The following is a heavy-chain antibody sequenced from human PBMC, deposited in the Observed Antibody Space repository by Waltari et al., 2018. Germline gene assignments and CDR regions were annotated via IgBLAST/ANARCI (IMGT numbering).Heavy chain of an antibody. Sequence: QVQLQESGPGLVKPSETLSLTCTVSGGSISSYYWSWIRQPPGKGLEWIGYIYYSGSTNYNPSLKSRVTMSVDTSKNQFSLKLSSVTAADTAVYYCASSGAAGYIDYWGQGTLVTVSS. CDR2: IYYSGST. D-gene: IGHD6-13*01. V-gene: IGHV4-59*12. CDR3: ASSGAAGYIDY. J-gene: IGHJ4*02. CDR1: GGSISSYY.